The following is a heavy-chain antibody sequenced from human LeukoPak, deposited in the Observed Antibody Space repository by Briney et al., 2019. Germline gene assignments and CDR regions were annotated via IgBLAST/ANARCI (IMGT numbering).Heavy chain of an antibody. V-gene: IGHV4-38-2*02. D-gene: IGHD6-13*01. CDR3: ARAYSSSWYFNWFDP. CDR2: IYRSGTT. CDR1: GYSISSGYD. Sequence: PSETLSLTCTVSGYSISSGYDWGWIRQPPGKGLEWIGNIYRSGTTYYNPFPKTRVTISVAPSKNQFSLKPRSVAAADTAVYFCARAYSSSWYFNWFDPWGQGTLVTASS. J-gene: IGHJ5*02.